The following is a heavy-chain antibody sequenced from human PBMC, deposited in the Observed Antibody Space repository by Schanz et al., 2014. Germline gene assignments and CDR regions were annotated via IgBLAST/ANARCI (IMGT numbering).Heavy chain of an antibody. CDR3: ATSKKYHYASGSYRGNYYATDV. CDR2: IYSNGIS. D-gene: IGHD3-10*01. Sequence: QVQLQESGPGLVKPSETLSVTCTVSGGSINNYFWTWIRQPAGKGLEWIGRIYSNGISHYNPSLESRAPMSVDTPKNQFSLRLTSGTAADTALYYCATSKKYHYASGSYRGNYYATDVWGQGTTVTVSS. J-gene: IGHJ6*02. V-gene: IGHV4-4*07. CDR1: GGSINNYF.